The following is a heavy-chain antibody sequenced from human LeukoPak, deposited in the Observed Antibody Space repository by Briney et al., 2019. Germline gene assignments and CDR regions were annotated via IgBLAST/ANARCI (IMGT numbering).Heavy chain of an antibody. CDR1: SESFSGYY. Sequence: SETLSLTCAVYSESFSGYYWSWIRQPPGKGLEWIGEITHTGSTNYNPSLKSRMTISVDTSKNQFSLKLTSVTAADTAVYYCVRGRRGGPPLPYYYYYMDVWGKGTTVTVSS. CDR2: ITHTGST. V-gene: IGHV4-34*01. J-gene: IGHJ6*03. D-gene: IGHD3-10*01. CDR3: VRGRRGGPPLPYYYYYMDV.